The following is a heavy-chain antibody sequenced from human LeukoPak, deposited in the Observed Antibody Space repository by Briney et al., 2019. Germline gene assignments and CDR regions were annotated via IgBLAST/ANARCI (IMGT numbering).Heavy chain of an antibody. Sequence: GGSLRLSCAASGFTFSSYSMNWVRQAPGKGLEWVSSISSSSSYIYYADSAKGRFTISRDNAKNSLYLQMNSLRAEDTAVYYCARDRNSWNYEGFDYWGQGTLVTVSS. CDR2: ISSSSSYI. J-gene: IGHJ4*02. V-gene: IGHV3-21*01. CDR1: GFTFSSYS. CDR3: ARDRNSWNYEGFDY. D-gene: IGHD1-7*01.